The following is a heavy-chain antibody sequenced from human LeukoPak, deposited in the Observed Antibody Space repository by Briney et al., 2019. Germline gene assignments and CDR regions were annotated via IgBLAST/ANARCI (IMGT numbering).Heavy chain of an antibody. CDR3: ASGFGGVSGL. Sequence: GGSLRLSCEASGFIFTNYAMIWVRQAPGKGLEWVSYISSSRSTIYCGDSVKGRFTISRDNAKNSVYVQMNSLRAEDAAIYYCASGFGGVSGLWGQGTLVTVSS. CDR2: ISSSRSTI. CDR1: GFIFTNYA. D-gene: IGHD2-8*02. J-gene: IGHJ4*02. V-gene: IGHV3-48*01.